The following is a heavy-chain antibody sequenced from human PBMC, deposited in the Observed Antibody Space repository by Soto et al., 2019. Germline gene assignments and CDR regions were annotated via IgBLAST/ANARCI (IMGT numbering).Heavy chain of an antibody. CDR2: TYYRSKWYN. V-gene: IGHV6-1*01. CDR1: GDSVSSNSAA. CDR3: ARDPRYCSSTSCSGYYYYYGMDV. D-gene: IGHD2-2*01. Sequence: SQILSLTCAISGDSVSSNSAAWNWIRQSPSRGLEWLGRTYYRSKWYNDYAVSVKSRITINPDTSKNQFSLQLNSVTPEDTAVYYCARDPRYCSSTSCSGYYYYYGMDVWGQGTTVTVSS. J-gene: IGHJ6*02.